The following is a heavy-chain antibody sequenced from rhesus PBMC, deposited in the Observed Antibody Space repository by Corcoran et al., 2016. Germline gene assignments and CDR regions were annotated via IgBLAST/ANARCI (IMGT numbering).Heavy chain of an antibody. D-gene: IGHD1-44*02. Sequence: QVQLQESGPGVVKPSETLSLTCAVSGGSISDSYRWSWIRQPPGKGLEWIGYIYGSSTSTNYNPSLKYLVTISKDTSKNQFALKLSSVTTADTAVYYCAREGGFWGQGALVTVSS. CDR1: GGSISDSYR. CDR3: AREGGF. J-gene: IGHJ1*01. CDR2: IYGSSTST. V-gene: IGHV4S10*01.